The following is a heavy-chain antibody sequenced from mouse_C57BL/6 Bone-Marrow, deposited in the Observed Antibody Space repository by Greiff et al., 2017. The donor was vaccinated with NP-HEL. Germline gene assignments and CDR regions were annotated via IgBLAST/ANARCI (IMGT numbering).Heavy chain of an antibody. CDR3: ARRVNYGSQYYFDY. V-gene: IGHV5-12*01. D-gene: IGHD1-1*01. J-gene: IGHJ2*01. Sequence: EVKLMESGGGLVQPGGPLKLSCAASGFTFSDYYMYWVRQTPEKRLEWVAYISNGGGSTYYPDTVKGRFTISRDNAKNTLYLQMSRLKSEDTAMYYCARRVNYGSQYYFDYWGQGTTLTVSS. CDR2: ISNGGGST. CDR1: GFTFSDYY.